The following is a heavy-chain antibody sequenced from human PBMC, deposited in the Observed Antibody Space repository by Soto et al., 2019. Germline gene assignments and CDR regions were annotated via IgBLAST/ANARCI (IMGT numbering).Heavy chain of an antibody. CDR2: IYTSGST. CDR1: GGSISSYY. Sequence: LSLTCTVSGGSISSYYWSWIRQPAGKGLEWIGRIYTSGSTNYNPSLKSRVTMSVDTSKNQFSLKLSSVTAADTAVYYCARARGVITYYYYGMDVWGQGTTVTVSS. J-gene: IGHJ6*02. D-gene: IGHD3-10*01. CDR3: ARARGVITYYYYGMDV. V-gene: IGHV4-4*07.